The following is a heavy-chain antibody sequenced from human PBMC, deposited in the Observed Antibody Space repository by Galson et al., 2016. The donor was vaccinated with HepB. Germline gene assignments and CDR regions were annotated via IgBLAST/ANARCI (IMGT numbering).Heavy chain of an antibody. Sequence: SETLSLTCTVSGGSISSTSYYWGWIRQPPGKGLEWIGTIYYSGGTYYKPSLKSRVTISVDTSKNHFSLKLSSVTAADTAVYYCARGMVRWGQGTLVTVSS. CDR1: GGSISSTSYY. J-gene: IGHJ4*02. CDR3: ARGMVR. CDR2: IYYSGGT. D-gene: IGHD2-8*01. V-gene: IGHV4-39*02.